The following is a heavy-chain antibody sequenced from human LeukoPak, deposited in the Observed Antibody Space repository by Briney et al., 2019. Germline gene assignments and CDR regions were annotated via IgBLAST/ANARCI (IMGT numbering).Heavy chain of an antibody. D-gene: IGHD3-10*01. J-gene: IGHJ4*02. Sequence: PSGTLSLTCTVSGGSISSNSNYYWSWIRQPAGKGLEWIGRIYTSGSTSYNPSLKSRVTISIDMSKNQFSLKLSSVTAADTAVYYCARYGYGSGGDYWGQGTLVTVSS. CDR2: IYTSGST. V-gene: IGHV4-61*02. CDR3: ARYGYGSGGDY. CDR1: GGSISSNSNYY.